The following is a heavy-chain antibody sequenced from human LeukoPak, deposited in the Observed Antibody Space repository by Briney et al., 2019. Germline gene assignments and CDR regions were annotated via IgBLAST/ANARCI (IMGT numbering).Heavy chain of an antibody. Sequence: SETLSLTCTVSGDSISSTSYYWGWIRQSPGKGLEWIGSIYYTGSTYYNPSLKSRVTISVDTSKNQFSRKVTSVTAADTAVYYCARHILEEHWFDPWGLGTLVIVSS. J-gene: IGHJ5*02. V-gene: IGHV4-39*01. D-gene: IGHD1-1*01. CDR3: ARHILEEHWFDP. CDR2: IYYTGST. CDR1: GDSISSTSYY.